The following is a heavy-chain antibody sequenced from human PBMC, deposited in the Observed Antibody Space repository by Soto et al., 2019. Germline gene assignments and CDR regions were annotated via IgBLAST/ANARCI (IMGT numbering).Heavy chain of an antibody. J-gene: IGHJ4*02. CDR3: AKASGYCSGGSCYDY. V-gene: IGHV3-9*01. D-gene: IGHD2-15*01. Sequence: GGSLRLSCAASGFTFDDYAMHWVRQAPGKGLEWVSGISWNSGSIGYADSVKGRFTISRDNAKNSLYLQMNSLRAEDTALYYCAKASGYCSGGSCYDYWGQGTLVTVSS. CDR2: ISWNSGSI. CDR1: GFTFDDYA.